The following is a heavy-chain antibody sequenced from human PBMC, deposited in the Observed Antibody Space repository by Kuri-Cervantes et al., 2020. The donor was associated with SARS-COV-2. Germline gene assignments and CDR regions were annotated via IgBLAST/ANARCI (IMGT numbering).Heavy chain of an antibody. CDR1: DFTFSSYA. V-gene: IGHV3-33*01. D-gene: IGHD4-23*01. CDR2: IWYDGSNK. CDR3: ARSLYGGTSWYYGMDV. J-gene: IGHJ6*02. Sequence: GGSLRLSCAASDFTFSSYAMHWVRQAPGKGLEWVAVIWYDGSNKYHADSVKGRFTISRDNSKNTLYLQMNSLRAEDTAVYYCARSLYGGTSWYYGMDVWGQGTTVTVSS.